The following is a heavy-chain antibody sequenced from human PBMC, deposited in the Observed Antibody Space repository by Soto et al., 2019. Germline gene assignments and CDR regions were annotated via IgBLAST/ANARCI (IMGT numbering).Heavy chain of an antibody. Sequence: ASGPTLVNPTQTLTLTCTLSGSSVSSSGVGVGWIRQPPGKALEWLALIYWDDDKRYSPSLKSRLTITKETSKNQVVLTMASVDPVDTATYFCVPTQGRSSHFEYWGQGMLVTVS. CDR2: IYWDDDK. J-gene: IGHJ4*02. CDR3: VPTQGRSSHFEY. V-gene: IGHV2-5*02. CDR1: GSSVSSSGVG. D-gene: IGHD6-6*01.